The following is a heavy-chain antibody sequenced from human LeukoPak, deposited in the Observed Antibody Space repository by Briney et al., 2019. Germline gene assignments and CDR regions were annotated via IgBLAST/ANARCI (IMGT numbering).Heavy chain of an antibody. CDR3: ATAGNGFLPHFDY. V-gene: IGHV4-30-2*01. D-gene: IGHD2-8*01. CDR1: GDSISSGGFY. J-gene: IGHJ4*02. Sequence: SQTLSLTCTVSGDSISSGGFYWSLIRQPPGKGLEWIGYIYHSGTTYHNSSLTSRVTISVDRSKNQFSLNLSSVTAADTALYYCATAGNGFLPHFDYWGQGTLVTVSS. CDR2: IYHSGTT.